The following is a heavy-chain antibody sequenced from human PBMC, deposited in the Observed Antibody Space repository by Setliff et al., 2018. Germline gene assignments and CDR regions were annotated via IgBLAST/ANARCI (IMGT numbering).Heavy chain of an antibody. CDR2: INAGNGNT. J-gene: IGHJ5*02. D-gene: IGHD6-13*01. CDR3: ARDRAYSSSWFLWFDP. Sequence: ASVKVSCKASGYTFTSYAMHWVRQAPGQRLEWIGWINAGNGNTKYSQKFQGRVTITRDTSASTAYMELSSLRSEDTAVYYCARDRAYSSSWFLWFDPWGQGTLVTVSS. CDR1: GYTFTSYA. V-gene: IGHV1-3*01.